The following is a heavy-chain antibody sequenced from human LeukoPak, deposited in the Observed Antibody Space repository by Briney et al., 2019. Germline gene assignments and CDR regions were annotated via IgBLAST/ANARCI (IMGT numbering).Heavy chain of an antibody. J-gene: IGHJ6*04. CDR2: ISSSGSTI. CDR3: AELGITMIGGV. Sequence: GGSLRLSCSASGFTFSSYEMNWVRQAPGKGLEWVSYISSSGSTIYYADSVEGRFTISRDNAKNSLYLQMNSLRAEDTAVYYCAELGITMIGGVWGKGTTVTISS. V-gene: IGHV3-48*03. D-gene: IGHD3-10*02. CDR1: GFTFSSYE.